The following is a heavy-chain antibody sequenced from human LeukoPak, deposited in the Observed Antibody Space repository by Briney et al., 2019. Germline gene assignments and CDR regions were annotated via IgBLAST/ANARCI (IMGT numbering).Heavy chain of an antibody. CDR1: GFTFSSYE. V-gene: IGHV3-48*03. D-gene: IGHD2-2*01. Sequence: GGSLRLSCAASGFTFSSYEMNWVRQAPGKGLEWVSYISSSGSTIYYADSVKGRFTISRDNAKNSLYLQMNSLRAEDTAVYYCARLLGYCSSTSCYLHYYYYYGTDVWGQGTTVTVSS. CDR3: ARLLGYCSSTSCYLHYYYYYGTDV. J-gene: IGHJ6*02. CDR2: ISSSGSTI.